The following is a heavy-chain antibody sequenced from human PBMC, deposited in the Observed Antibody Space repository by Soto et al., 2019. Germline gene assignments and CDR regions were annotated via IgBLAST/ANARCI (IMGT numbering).Heavy chain of an antibody. V-gene: IGHV3-48*01. D-gene: IGHD1-1*01. CDR3: ARDRDNWNDSYDAFDI. Sequence: GGSLRLSCAASGFTFSSYSMNWVRQAPGKGLEWVSYISSSSSTIYYADSVKGRFTISRDNAKNSLYLQMNSLRAEDTAVYYCARDRDNWNDSYDAFDIWGQGTMVTVSS. J-gene: IGHJ3*02. CDR1: GFTFSSYS. CDR2: ISSSSSTI.